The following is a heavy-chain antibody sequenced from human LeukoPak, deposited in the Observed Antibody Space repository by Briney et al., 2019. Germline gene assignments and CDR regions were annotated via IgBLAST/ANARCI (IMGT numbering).Heavy chain of an antibody. CDR2: ITSSGTYI. Sequence: GGSLRLSCATSGFTFNNYNMNWVRQAPGRALEWVSSITSSGTYIFYADSVKGRFTVSRDNAKNSLYLQMNSLGPEDTAVYYCARDPYSGNYGNYYYYYMDVWGKGTTVTISS. CDR3: ARDPYSGNYGNYYYYYMDV. CDR1: GFTFNNYN. V-gene: IGHV3-21*01. D-gene: IGHD1-26*01. J-gene: IGHJ6*03.